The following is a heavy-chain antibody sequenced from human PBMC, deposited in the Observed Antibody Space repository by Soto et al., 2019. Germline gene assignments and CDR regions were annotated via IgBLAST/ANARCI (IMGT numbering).Heavy chain of an antibody. J-gene: IGHJ6*02. CDR2: IYSTGST. CDR1: GGSISNYY. V-gene: IGHV4-59*12. CDR3: ARDYLGYCSSTTCYGNYYYYAMDV. D-gene: IGHD2-2*01. Sequence: SETLSLTCTVSGGSISNYYWSWIRQPPGKGLEWIGYIYSTGSTNYSPSLKSRVTISVDTSKNQFSLKLNSVTAADTAVYYCARDYLGYCSSTTCYGNYYYYAMDVWRQRTTVTVSS.